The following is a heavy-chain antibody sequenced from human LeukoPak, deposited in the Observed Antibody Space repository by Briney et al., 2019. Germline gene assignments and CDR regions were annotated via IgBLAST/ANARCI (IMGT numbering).Heavy chain of an antibody. V-gene: IGHV4-4*02. D-gene: IGHD1-26*01. J-gene: IGHJ4*02. CDR1: GGSLLSTNW. Sequence: SDTLSLTCAVSGGSLLSTNWWSWVRQPPGKGLEWIGEVHLNGATNYNPSVEGRVTMSIDKSKNHLSLEVISVTAADTAMYYCTRESGAFSPFGFWGQGTLVTVSS. CDR2: VHLNGAT. CDR3: TRESGAFSPFGF.